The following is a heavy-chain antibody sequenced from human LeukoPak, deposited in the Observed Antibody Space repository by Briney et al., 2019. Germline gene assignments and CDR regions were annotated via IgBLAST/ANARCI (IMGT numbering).Heavy chain of an antibody. V-gene: IGHV1-69*13. D-gene: IGHD3-3*01. Sequence: SVKVSCKASGGTFSSYAISWVRQAPGQGREWRGGIIPIFGTANYAQKFQGRVTITADESTSTAYMELSSLRSEDTAVYYCAEGSWSGFGPNAFDIWGQGTMVTVSS. CDR3: AEGSWSGFGPNAFDI. CDR2: IIPIFGTA. CDR1: GGTFSSYA. J-gene: IGHJ3*02.